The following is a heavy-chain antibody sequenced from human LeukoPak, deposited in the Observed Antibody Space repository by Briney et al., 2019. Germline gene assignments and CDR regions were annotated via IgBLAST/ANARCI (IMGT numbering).Heavy chain of an antibody. Sequence: GGSLRLSCAASGFTFSHYGMHWVRQAPGKGLEWVSYISSSGSTIYYADSVKGRFTISRDNAKNSLYLQMNSLRAEDTAVYYCARFITGPYYFDYWGQGTLVTVSS. CDR2: ISSSGSTI. CDR3: ARFITGPYYFDY. V-gene: IGHV3-48*04. J-gene: IGHJ4*02. CDR1: GFTFSHYG. D-gene: IGHD3-22*01.